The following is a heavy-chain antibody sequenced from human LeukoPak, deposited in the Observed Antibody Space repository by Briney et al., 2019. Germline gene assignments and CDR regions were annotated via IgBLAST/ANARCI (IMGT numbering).Heavy chain of an antibody. CDR3: ARESGHYYQYYFDY. Sequence: SETLSLTCTVSGGSISSYYWSWIRQTAGKGLEWIGRIYTSGSTNYNPSLKSRVTMSVDASKNQFSLKLSSVTAADTAVYYCARESGHYYQYYFDYWGQGTLVTVSS. V-gene: IGHV4-4*07. CDR1: GGSISSYY. CDR2: IYTSGST. J-gene: IGHJ4*02. D-gene: IGHD3-22*01.